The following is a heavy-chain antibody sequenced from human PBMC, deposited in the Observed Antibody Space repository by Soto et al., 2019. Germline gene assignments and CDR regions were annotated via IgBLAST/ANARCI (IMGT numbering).Heavy chain of an antibody. V-gene: IGHV3-7*01. Sequence: EAQLVESGGGLVQPGGSLRLSCAASGFAFTTYGMGWVRQAPGRGLECLANIAQDGSQTYYVDSVKGRFTISRDNAKNSLYLQMNSLSAEDTAVYYGATMRRGSPDDYWGLGTLVTVSS. CDR1: GFAFTTYG. J-gene: IGHJ4*02. D-gene: IGHD2-2*01. CDR3: ATMRRGSPDDY. CDR2: IAQDGSQT.